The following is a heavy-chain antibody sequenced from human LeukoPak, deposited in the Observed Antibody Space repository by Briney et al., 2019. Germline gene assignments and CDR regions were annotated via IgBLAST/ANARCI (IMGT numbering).Heavy chain of an antibody. J-gene: IGHJ6*04. CDR2: IRSKANGYAT. V-gene: IGHV3-73*01. Sequence: GGSLKLSCAASGFTFSGSSMHWVRQASGKGLEWVGRIRSKANGYATAYAASVKGRFSISRDDSKNTAYLQINSLKTEDTAVYHRTSTLPEYGMDVWGKGTTVTVSS. CDR3: TSTLPEYGMDV. CDR1: GFTFSGSS.